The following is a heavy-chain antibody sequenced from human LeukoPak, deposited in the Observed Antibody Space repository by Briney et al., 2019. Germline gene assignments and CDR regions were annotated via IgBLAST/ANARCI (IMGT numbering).Heavy chain of an antibody. CDR1: GFTFSSYW. Sequence: GGSLRLSCAASGFTFSSYWMHWVRQAPGKGLLCVSRIHGDGSITSTADSVKGRFTISRDNAKNTLYLQLNSLRAEDTAIYFCARGLPQYSNTCNAHWGQGTLVTVSS. CDR3: ARGLPQYSNTCNAH. D-gene: IGHD6-13*01. V-gene: IGHV3-74*01. CDR2: IHGDGSIT. J-gene: IGHJ4*02.